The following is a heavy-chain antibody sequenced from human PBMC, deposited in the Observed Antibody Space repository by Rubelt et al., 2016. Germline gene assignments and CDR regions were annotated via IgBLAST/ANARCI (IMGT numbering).Heavy chain of an antibody. D-gene: IGHD3-10*01. CDR1: GFSLSTSGMC. CDR3: ARVSGGAGPGRHFSFDY. V-gene: IGHV2-70*01. CDR2: IDWDDDK. J-gene: IGHJ4*02. Sequence: QVTLRESGPALVKPTQTLTLTCTFSGFSLSTSGMCVSWIRQPPGKALEWLALIDWDDDKYYSTSLKTRLTISKDTPKNQVVLTMTDMDPVDTATYYVARVSGGAGPGRHFSFDYWGQGTLVTVSS.